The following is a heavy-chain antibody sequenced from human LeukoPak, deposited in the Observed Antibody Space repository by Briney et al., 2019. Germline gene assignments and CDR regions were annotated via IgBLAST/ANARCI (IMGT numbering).Heavy chain of an antibody. CDR2: ISSSGSTI. CDR1: GFTFSDYY. D-gene: IGHD6-13*01. Sequence: GGSLRLSCAASGFTFSDYYMSWIRQAPGKGLEWVSYISSSGSTIYYADSVKGRFTISRDNAKNSLYLQMNSLRAEDTAVYYCARGAFSSSWLYYYYYYMDVWGKGTTVTVSS. J-gene: IGHJ6*03. CDR3: ARGAFSSSWLYYYYYYMDV. V-gene: IGHV3-11*04.